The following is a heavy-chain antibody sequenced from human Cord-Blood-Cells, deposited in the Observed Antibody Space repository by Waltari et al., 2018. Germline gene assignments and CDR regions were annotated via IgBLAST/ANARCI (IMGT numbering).Heavy chain of an antibody. D-gene: IGHD4-17*01. CDR2: TYYRSKWYN. J-gene: IGHJ4*02. CDR1: GDSVSSNSTA. CDR3: ARELMTTVTTIAY. V-gene: IGHV6-1*01. Sequence: QLQLHPSGPGLVKPSQTPSLTCAISGDSVSSNSTACSWIRQSPSGGLAWVGRTYYRSKWYNDYAVSGKSRMTINPDTSKNQFSLQLNSVTTEDTAVDYCARELMTTVTTIAYWGQGTLVTVSS.